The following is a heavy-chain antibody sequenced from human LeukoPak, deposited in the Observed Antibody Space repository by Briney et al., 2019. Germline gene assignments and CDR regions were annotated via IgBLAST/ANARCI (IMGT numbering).Heavy chain of an antibody. CDR2: ISGSGGNT. Sequence: GTLTLSCTASGFTFSTYAMSWGRHAPPQGLGLVSTISGSGGNTYYADSVKGRFTISRDNSKNTLNLQMNSLRAEDTAVYYCAKDEVVGATSDCWGQGTLVTVSS. D-gene: IGHD1-26*01. CDR1: GFTFSTYA. J-gene: IGHJ4*02. V-gene: IGHV3-23*01. CDR3: AKDEVVGATSDC.